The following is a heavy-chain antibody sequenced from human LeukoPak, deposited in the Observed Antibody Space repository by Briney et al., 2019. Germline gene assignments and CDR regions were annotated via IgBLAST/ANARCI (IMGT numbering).Heavy chain of an antibody. D-gene: IGHD3-10*01. J-gene: IGHJ4*02. V-gene: IGHV4-59*01. CDR1: GGSISSYY. CDR3: ASSGSGIYALDY. Sequence: SGTLSLTCGVSGGSISSYYWSWIRQPPGKGLEWIGYIYYSGSTNYNPSLKSRVTISVDTSKNQFSLKLSSVTAADTAVYYCASSGSGIYALDYWGQGTLVTVSS. CDR2: IYYSGST.